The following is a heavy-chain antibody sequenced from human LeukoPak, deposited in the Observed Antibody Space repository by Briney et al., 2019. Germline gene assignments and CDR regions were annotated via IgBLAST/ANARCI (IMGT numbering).Heavy chain of an antibody. D-gene: IGHD1-26*01. CDR1: GFIFNDYA. J-gene: IGHJ4*02. CDR2: ISGSGGST. V-gene: IGHV3-23*01. Sequence: GGSLRLSCAPSGFIFNDYATSWVRQAPGKGLEWVSAISGSGGSTYYADSVKGRFTISRDNSKNTLYLQMNSLRAEDTAVYYCAKDRSSYSGSYLRDYWGQGTLVTVSS. CDR3: AKDRSSYSGSYLRDY.